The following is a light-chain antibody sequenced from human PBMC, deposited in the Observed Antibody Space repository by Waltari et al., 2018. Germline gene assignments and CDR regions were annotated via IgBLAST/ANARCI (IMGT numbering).Light chain of an antibody. Sequence: DIQLTQSPSFLSASVGDRVTFTCRASRYIRNYLALYQQKSGKAPKLLIFAASTLQSGVPSRFSGSGSGTEFTLTISSLQPEDLATYYCQQPPGTFGGGTKVEIK. CDR2: AAS. J-gene: IGKJ4*01. CDR3: QQPPGT. V-gene: IGKV1-9*01. CDR1: RYIRNY.